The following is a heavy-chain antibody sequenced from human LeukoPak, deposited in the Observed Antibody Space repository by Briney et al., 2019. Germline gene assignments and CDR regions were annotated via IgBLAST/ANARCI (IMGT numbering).Heavy chain of an antibody. CDR3: ARDHEEFVSYSSSWYGDFDY. D-gene: IGHD6-13*01. V-gene: IGHV1-46*01. Sequence: RASVKVSCKASGYTFTSYYMHWVRQAPGQGLEWMGIINPSGGSTSYAQKFQGRVTMTRDTSTSTVYMELSSLRSEDTAVYYCARDHEEFVSYSSSWYGDFDYWGQGTLVTVSS. CDR2: INPSGGST. J-gene: IGHJ4*02. CDR1: GYTFTSYY.